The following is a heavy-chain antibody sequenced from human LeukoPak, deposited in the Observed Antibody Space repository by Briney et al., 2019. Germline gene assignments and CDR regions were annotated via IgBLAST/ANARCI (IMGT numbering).Heavy chain of an antibody. CDR3: ARITMVRGVGMDV. V-gene: IGHV4-61*01. CDR2: IYYSGST. Sequence: SETLSLTCTVSGGSISSSSYYWSWIRQPPGKGLEWIGYIYYSGSTNYNPSLKSRVTISVDTSKNQFSLKLSSVTAADTAVYYCARITMVRGVGMDVWGKGTTVTISS. J-gene: IGHJ6*03. CDR1: GGSISSSSYY. D-gene: IGHD3-10*01.